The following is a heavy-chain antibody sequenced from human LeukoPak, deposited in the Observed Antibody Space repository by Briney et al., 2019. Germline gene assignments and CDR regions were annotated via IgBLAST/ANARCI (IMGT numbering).Heavy chain of an antibody. J-gene: IGHJ4*02. CDR3: AQKGWGYAYGSFFF. D-gene: IGHD5-18*01. CDR2: IFHSGST. Sequence: SETLSLACTASGGSINRDHWWAWVRQPPGKGLEWIGEIFHSGSTNYNASLKSRVTLSLDKSSNQFSLKLSSVIVADTAIYYCAQKGWGYAYGSFFFWSQRALVTVSS. V-gene: IGHV4-4*02. CDR1: GGSINRDHW.